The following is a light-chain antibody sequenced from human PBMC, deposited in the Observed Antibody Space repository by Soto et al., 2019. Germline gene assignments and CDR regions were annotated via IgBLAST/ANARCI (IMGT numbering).Light chain of an antibody. CDR2: DVI. V-gene: IGLV2-11*01. J-gene: IGLJ3*02. CDR1: TSDVGAYNL. Sequence: QSALSQPRSVSWSPGQSITLSCDGSTSDVGAYNLVSWYQQHPGEAPKLMIYDVIKRPSGVPYRFSGSKFGNTASLTISGLQADDEADYYCCSYAGNFIWVFGGGTKVTVL. CDR3: CSYAGNFIWV.